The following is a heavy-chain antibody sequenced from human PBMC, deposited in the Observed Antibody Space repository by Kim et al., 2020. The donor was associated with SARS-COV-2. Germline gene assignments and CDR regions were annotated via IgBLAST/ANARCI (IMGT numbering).Heavy chain of an antibody. CDR1: GDSVSSNSAA. V-gene: IGHV6-1*01. Sequence: SQTLSLTCAISGDSVSSNSAAWNWIRQSPSRGLEWLERTYYRSKWYNDYAVSVKSRITINPDTSKNQFSLQLNSVTPEDTAVYYCASGGAAAHPSYYGMDVWGQGTTVTVSS. D-gene: IGHD6-13*01. CDR2: TYYRSKWYN. CDR3: ASGGAAAHPSYYGMDV. J-gene: IGHJ6*02.